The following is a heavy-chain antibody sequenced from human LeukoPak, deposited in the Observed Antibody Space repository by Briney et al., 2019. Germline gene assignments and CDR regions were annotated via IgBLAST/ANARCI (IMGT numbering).Heavy chain of an antibody. Sequence: GGSLRLSCAASGFTFSNYAMHWVRQAPGKGLEWVAIISYDGSNKYYADSVKGRFTISRDNYKNTLFLQMNSRRAQDTAVYYGAKDCDPSCGLSSPFAFWGRGTLVTVSS. D-gene: IGHD2-15*01. J-gene: IGHJ4*02. CDR3: AKDCDPSCGLSSPFAF. CDR2: ISYDGSNK. V-gene: IGHV3-30*04. CDR1: GFTFSNYA.